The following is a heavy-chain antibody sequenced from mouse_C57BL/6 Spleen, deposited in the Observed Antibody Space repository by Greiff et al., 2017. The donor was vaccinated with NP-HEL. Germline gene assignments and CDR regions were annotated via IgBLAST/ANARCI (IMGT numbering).Heavy chain of an antibody. CDR3: ARAPAYYSNYDAMDY. J-gene: IGHJ4*01. Sequence: EVQLQQSGPGLVKPSQSLSLTCSVTGYSITSGYYWNWIRQFPGNKLEWMGYISYDGSNNYNPSLKNRISITRDTSKNQFFLKLNSVTTEDTATYYCARAPAYYSNYDAMDYWGQGTSVTVSS. CDR2: ISYDGSN. CDR1: GYSITSGYY. D-gene: IGHD2-5*01. V-gene: IGHV3-6*01.